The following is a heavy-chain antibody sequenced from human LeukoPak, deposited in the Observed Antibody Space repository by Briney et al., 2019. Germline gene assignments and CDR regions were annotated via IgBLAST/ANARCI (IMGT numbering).Heavy chain of an antibody. CDR3: ARGAYSGYSFDY. D-gene: IGHD5-12*01. CDR2: IYDSGST. CDR1: GGSTYSYY. V-gene: IGHV4-59*01. Sequence: PSETLSLTCTVSGGSTYSYYWTWIRQSPGKGLEWIGYIYDSGSTNYNPSLKSRLTLSVDVSKNQFSLKLSSVTAADTAVYYCARGAYSGYSFDYWGQGTLVTVSS. J-gene: IGHJ4*02.